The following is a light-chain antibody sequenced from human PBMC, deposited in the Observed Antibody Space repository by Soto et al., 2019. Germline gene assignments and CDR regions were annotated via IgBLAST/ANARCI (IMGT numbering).Light chain of an antibody. V-gene: IGKV3-20*01. J-gene: IGKJ5*01. CDR1: QSVSSSY. CDR2: GAS. CDR3: QQYGSSPIT. Sequence: EIVLTQSPGTLSLSPGERATLSCRASQSVSSSYLAWYQQKPGQAPRLLICGASSRATGIPDRFSGSGSGTDFTLTITRLEPEDFALYYCQQYGSSPITFGQGTRLEIK.